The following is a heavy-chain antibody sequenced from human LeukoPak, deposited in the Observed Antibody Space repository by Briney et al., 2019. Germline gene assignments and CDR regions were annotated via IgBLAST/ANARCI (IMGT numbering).Heavy chain of an antibody. Sequence: SETLSLTCTVSGDSISSYYWSWIRQPPGKGLEWIGYIYYSGSTNYNPSLKSRVTVSVDTSKNQFSLKLSSVTAADTAVYYCARDSPGDGTSYNWFDPWGQGTLVTVSS. V-gene: IGHV4-59*01. CDR1: GDSISSYY. D-gene: IGHD2-2*01. CDR3: ARDSPGDGTSYNWFDP. CDR2: IYYSGST. J-gene: IGHJ5*02.